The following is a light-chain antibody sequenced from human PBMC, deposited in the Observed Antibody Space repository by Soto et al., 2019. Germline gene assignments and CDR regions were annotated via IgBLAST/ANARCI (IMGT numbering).Light chain of an antibody. CDR1: QSVTNY. J-gene: IGKJ1*01. CDR3: QQRSNWPSGT. V-gene: IGKV3-11*01. CDR2: DAS. Sequence: EIVLTQSPATLSLSPGERATLSCRASQSVTNYLAWYQQNPGQAPRLLIYDASNWATGIPARFSGSGSGTDFTLTIRSLEPEDFAVYYCQQRSNWPSGTFGQGTKVEIK.